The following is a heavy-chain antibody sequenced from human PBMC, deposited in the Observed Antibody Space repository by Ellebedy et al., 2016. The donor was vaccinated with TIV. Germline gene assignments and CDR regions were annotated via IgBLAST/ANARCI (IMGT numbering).Heavy chain of an antibody. CDR3: ATLGLVGALGDWFDP. CDR2: ISSSSSYK. Sequence: PSETLSLTCAASGFTFRNYNMNWVRQAPGKGLEWVSAISSSSSYKYYANSVKVRFTISRDNSENSLYLQMNSLRTEDTAIYYCATLGLVGALGDWFDPWGQGTLVTVSS. V-gene: IGHV3-21*04. J-gene: IGHJ5*02. D-gene: IGHD1-26*01. CDR1: GFTFRNYN.